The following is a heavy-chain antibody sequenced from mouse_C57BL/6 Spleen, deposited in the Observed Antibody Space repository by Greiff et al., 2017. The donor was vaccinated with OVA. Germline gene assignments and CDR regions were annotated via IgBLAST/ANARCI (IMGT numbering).Heavy chain of an antibody. CDR3: AQGLVFAY. CDR1: GFTFSSYA. Sequence: EVQLQQSGGGLVKPGGSLKLSCAASGFTFSSYAMSWVRQTPEKRLEWVATISDGGSYTYYPDNVKGRFTISRDNAKNNLYLQMSHLKSEDTALYYSAQGLVFAYWGQGTLVTVSA. CDR2: ISDGGSYT. J-gene: IGHJ3*01. V-gene: IGHV5-4*01.